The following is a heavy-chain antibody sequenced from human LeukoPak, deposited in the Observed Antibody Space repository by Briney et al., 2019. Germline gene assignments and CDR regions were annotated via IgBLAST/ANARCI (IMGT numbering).Heavy chain of an antibody. CDR3: ARDFYDSSGYYYDY. CDR1: GFTFSDFT. Sequence: PGGSLRLSCAASGFTFSDFTMSWVRQAPGKGLEWVSAISASADKTYYADSVKGRFTISRDNSKGTLYLQMNSLRAEDTALYYCARDFYDSSGYYYDYWGQRTLVTVSS. D-gene: IGHD3-22*01. J-gene: IGHJ4*02. CDR2: ISASADKT. V-gene: IGHV3-23*01.